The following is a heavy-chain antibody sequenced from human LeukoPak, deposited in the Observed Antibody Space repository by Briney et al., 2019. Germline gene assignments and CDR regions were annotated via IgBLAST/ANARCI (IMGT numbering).Heavy chain of an antibody. V-gene: IGHV3-53*01. D-gene: IGHD1-26*01. CDR3: ARDFSEYSGSYYSDY. Sequence: GGSLRLSRAASGFTVSSNYMSWVRQAPGKGLEWVSVIYSGGSTYYADSVKGRFTISRDNSKNTLYLQMNSLRAEDTAVYYCARDFSEYSGSYYSDYWGQGTLVTDSS. J-gene: IGHJ4*02. CDR1: GFTVSSNY. CDR2: IYSGGST.